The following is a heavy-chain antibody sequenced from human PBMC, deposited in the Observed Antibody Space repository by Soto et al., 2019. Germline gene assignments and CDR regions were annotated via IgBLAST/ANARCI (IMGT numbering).Heavy chain of an antibody. CDR2: INHSGST. J-gene: IGHJ5*02. D-gene: IGHD3-22*01. V-gene: IGHV4-34*01. CDR3: ARVSRGWLQRHPTWFAP. CDR1: GGSFSGYY. Sequence: SETLSLTCAVYGGSFSGYYWSWIRQPPGKGLEWIGEINHSGSTNYNPSLKSRVTISVDTSKNQFSLRLSSVTAADTAVYYCARVSRGWLQRHPTWFAPWGQGTLVTVSS.